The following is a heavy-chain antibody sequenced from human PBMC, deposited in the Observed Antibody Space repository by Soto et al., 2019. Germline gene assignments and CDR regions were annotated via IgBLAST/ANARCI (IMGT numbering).Heavy chain of an antibody. Sequence: EVQLVESGGGSVQPGRSLRLSCVASGFTFESYAMHWVRQVPGKGLEWVSGISWNSGSIGYEDSVKGRFTISRDNAQKSLYLKRNSLRVEDTSFYCFEKALPKQCLVSHFKYWGQGALVPAPS. D-gene: IGHD3-10*01. CDR1: GFTFESYA. V-gene: IGHV3-9*01. CDR2: ISWNSGSI. CDR3: EKALPKQCLVSHFKY. J-gene: IGHJ4*02.